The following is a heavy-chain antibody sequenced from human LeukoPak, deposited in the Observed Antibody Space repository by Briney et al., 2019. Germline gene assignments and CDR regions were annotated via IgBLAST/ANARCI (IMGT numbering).Heavy chain of an antibody. Sequence: GESLKISCKVSGYRFTTYWIVWVRQMPGKGLEWMGIIYPSDSDTRYSPSFQGQVTVSVDRSISTAYLQWSSLKASDTAKYFCARSLTVASGVDYWGQGTLVTVSS. CDR1: GYRFTTYW. D-gene: IGHD1-26*01. CDR2: IYPSDSDT. CDR3: ARSLTVASGVDY. V-gene: IGHV5-51*01. J-gene: IGHJ4*02.